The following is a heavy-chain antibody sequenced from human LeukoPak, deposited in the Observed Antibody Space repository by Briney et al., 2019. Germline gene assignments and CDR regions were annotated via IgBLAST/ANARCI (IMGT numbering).Heavy chain of an antibody. CDR2: IIPIFGTA. Sequence: ASVKVSCKASGYTFTSYGISWVRQAPGQGLEWMGGIIPIFGTANYAQKFQGRVTMTTDTSTSTAYMELRSLRSDDTAVYYCARRGTISYVYMDVWGKGTTVTVSS. D-gene: IGHD1-1*01. J-gene: IGHJ6*03. V-gene: IGHV1-18*01. CDR1: GYTFTSYG. CDR3: ARRGTISYVYMDV.